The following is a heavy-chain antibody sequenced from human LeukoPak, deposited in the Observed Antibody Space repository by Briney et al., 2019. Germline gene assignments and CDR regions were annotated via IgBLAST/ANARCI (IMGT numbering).Heavy chain of an antibody. V-gene: IGHV4-38-2*02. D-gene: IGHD5-18*01. CDR3: ARIEAVTRGYNHAYYFDY. CDR1: TYSISSGYY. Sequence: KASETLSLTCTVSTYSISSGYYWGWIRQPPGQGLEWIGNIYHNGNTYYNPSLKSRVTISVDTSKKQFSLKLRTATAADTAVYYCARIEAVTRGYNHAYYFDYWGQGTLVTVSS. J-gene: IGHJ4*02. CDR2: IYHNGNT.